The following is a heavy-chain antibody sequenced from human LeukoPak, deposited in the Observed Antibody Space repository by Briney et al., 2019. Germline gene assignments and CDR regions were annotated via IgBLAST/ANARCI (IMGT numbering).Heavy chain of an antibody. V-gene: IGHV1-69*13. CDR1: GGTFSKYT. J-gene: IGHJ5*02. Sequence: SVKVSCKASGGTFSKYTISWVRQRPGQGLEWMGGITPLFGTANYAQKFQGRVTVTADESASTAYMELSSLRSEDTAVYYCAREIAFWSGYTGGNWFDPWGQGTLVTVSS. CDR2: ITPLFGTA. D-gene: IGHD3-3*01. CDR3: AREIAFWSGYTGGNWFDP.